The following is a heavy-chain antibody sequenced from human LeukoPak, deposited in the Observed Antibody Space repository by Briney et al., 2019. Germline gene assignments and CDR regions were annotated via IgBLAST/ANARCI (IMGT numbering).Heavy chain of an antibody. CDR3: AREGGYCSSTSCYAPHDAFDI. V-gene: IGHV3-53*04. Sequence: GSLRLSCAASGFTVSSNYMSWVRQAPGKWLEWVSVIYSGGSTYYADSVKGRFTISRHNSKNTLYLQMNSLRAEDTAVYYCAREGGYCSSTSCYAPHDAFDIWGQGTMVTVSS. J-gene: IGHJ3*02. CDR1: GFTVSSNY. D-gene: IGHD2-2*01. CDR2: IYSGGST.